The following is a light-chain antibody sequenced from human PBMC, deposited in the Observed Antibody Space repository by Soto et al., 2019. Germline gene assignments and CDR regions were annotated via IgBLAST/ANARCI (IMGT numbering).Light chain of an antibody. CDR2: GAS. CDR1: QSVSSNY. J-gene: IGKJ3*01. V-gene: IGKV3-20*01. CDR3: QQYNNWPPVT. Sequence: EVVLTQSPGTLSLSPGERATLSCRASQSVSSNYLAWYQQRPGQAPRLLIYGASSRATGIPDRFSGSGSGTDFTLTISSLQSEDFAVYYCQQYNNWPPVTFGPGTKVDIK.